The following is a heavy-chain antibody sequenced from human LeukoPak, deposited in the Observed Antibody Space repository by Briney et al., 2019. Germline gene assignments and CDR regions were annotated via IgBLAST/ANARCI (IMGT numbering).Heavy chain of an antibody. D-gene: IGHD3-22*01. CDR3: ARRPLFTYYYYSSGYWTFDY. CDR1: GFTFSSYS. CDR2: ISSSSSYI. J-gene: IGHJ4*02. V-gene: IGHV3-21*01. Sequence: PGGSLRLSCAASGFTFSSYSMNWVRQAPGKGLEWVSSISSSSSYIYYADSVKGRFTISRDNATNSLYLQMNSLRAEDTAVYYCARRPLFTYYYYSSGYWTFDYWGKGTLVTVSS.